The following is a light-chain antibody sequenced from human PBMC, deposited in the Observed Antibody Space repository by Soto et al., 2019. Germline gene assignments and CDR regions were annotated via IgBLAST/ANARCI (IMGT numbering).Light chain of an antibody. V-gene: IGKV3-20*01. J-gene: IGKJ3*01. CDR3: QQYGSSRFT. Sequence: EIVLTQSPGTLSLSPGESATLSCRASQIISSSYLAWYQQKPGQAPRLLVYGASSRATGIPDRFSGSGSGTDFTLTISRLEPEDFAVYYCQQYGSSRFTFGPGTKVDIK. CDR1: QIISSSY. CDR2: GAS.